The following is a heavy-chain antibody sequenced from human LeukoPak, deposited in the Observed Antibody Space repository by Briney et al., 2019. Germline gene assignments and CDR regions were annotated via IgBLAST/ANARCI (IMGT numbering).Heavy chain of an antibody. D-gene: IGHD3-10*01. CDR2: ISYDGSNK. CDR3: AKGVRSRDLNDAFDI. J-gene: IGHJ3*02. V-gene: IGHV3-30*18. CDR1: GFTFSNYW. Sequence: PGGSLRLSCAASGFTFSNYWMHWVRQAPGKGLEWVAVISYDGSNKYYADSVKGRFTISRDNSKNTLYLQMNSLRAEDTAVYYCAKGVRSRDLNDAFDIWGQGTMVTVSS.